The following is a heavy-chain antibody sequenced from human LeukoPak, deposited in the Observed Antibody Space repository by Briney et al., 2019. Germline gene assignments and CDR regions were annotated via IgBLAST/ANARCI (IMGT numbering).Heavy chain of an antibody. J-gene: IGHJ4*02. D-gene: IGHD5-12*01. Sequence: GGPLRLSCAASGFTFSSYGLSWVRQAQGQGLEWVSAINSSGGSTYYADSVKGRFTISTDNSKNTLYLQMNSLRAEDTAVYYCAKGFRRDGYNRIPHFDYWGQGNLVTVSS. CDR2: INSSGGST. V-gene: IGHV3-23*01. CDR1: GFTFSSYG. CDR3: AKGFRRDGYNRIPHFDY.